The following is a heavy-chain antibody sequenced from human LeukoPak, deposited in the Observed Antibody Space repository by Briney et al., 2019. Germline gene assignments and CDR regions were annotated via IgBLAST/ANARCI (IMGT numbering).Heavy chain of an antibody. CDR1: GFTFSSYG. CDR2: IRYDGSNK. J-gene: IGHJ6*03. V-gene: IGHV3-30*02. D-gene: IGHD3-16*01. CDR3: AKELDGGDYMDV. Sequence: GGSLRLSCAAPGFTFSSYGMHWVRQAPGKGLEWVAFIRYDGSNKYYADSVKGRFTISRDNSKNTLYLQMNSLRAEDTAVYYCAKELDGGDYMDVWGKGTTVTVSS.